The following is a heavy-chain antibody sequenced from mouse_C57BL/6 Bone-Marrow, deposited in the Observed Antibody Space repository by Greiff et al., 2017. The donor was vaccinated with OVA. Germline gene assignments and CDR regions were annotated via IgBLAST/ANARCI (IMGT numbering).Heavy chain of an antibody. V-gene: IGHV1-19*01. D-gene: IGHD3-3*01. CDR3: ATRGQVPVDY. Sequence: VQLQQSGPVLVKPGASVKMSCKASGYTFTDYYMNWVKQSHGKSLEWIGVINPYNGGTSYNQKFKGKATLTVDKSSRTAYMELNSLTSEDSAVYYCATRGQVPVDYWGQGTTLTVSS. CDR1: GYTFTDYY. J-gene: IGHJ2*01. CDR2: INPYNGGT.